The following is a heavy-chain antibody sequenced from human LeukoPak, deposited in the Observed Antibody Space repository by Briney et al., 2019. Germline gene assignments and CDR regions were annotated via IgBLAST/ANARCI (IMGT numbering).Heavy chain of an antibody. J-gene: IGHJ2*01. CDR3: ARVVVGGYSYGPLDY. CDR1: GGTFSSCDYY. CDR2: IYYSGST. Sequence: SESLTLTCTVSGGTFSSCDYYWGRHPPAPGKDLVWIGYIYYSGSTYYNPSLKSRVTISVDTSKNQFPLKLSSVTAADTAVYYYARVVVGGYSYGPLDYWGRGTLVTVSS. D-gene: IGHD5-18*01. V-gene: IGHV4-30-4*08.